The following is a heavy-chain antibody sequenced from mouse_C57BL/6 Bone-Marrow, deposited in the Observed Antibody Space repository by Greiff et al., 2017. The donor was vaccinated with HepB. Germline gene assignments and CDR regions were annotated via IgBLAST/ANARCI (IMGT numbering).Heavy chain of an antibody. CDR2: ISDGGSYT. CDR3: AREGITTVVARYFDY. V-gene: IGHV5-4*01. J-gene: IGHJ2*01. D-gene: IGHD1-1*01. CDR1: GFTFSSYA. Sequence: EVHLVESGGGLVKPGGSLKLSCAASGFTFSSYAMSWVRQTPEKRLEWVATISDGGSYTYYPDNVKGRFTISRDNAKNNLYLQMSHLKSEDTAMYYCAREGITTVVARYFDYWGQGTTLTVSS.